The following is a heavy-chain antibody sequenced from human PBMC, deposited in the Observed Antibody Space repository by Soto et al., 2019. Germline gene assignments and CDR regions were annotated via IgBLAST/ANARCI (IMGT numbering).Heavy chain of an antibody. CDR2: VSDSGST. CDR3: ARESTRYAMDV. CDR1: GGSVGSIKYN. Sequence: QVHLQESGPGLVKPSETLSLTCTVSGGSVGSIKYNWNWIRQPPGKGLEWIGYVSDSGSTNYNPSLKSRVTISADTSKNQVSLNLSSVTAADTAIYFCARESTRYAMDVWGQGTTVTVSS. V-gene: IGHV4-61*01. D-gene: IGHD3-16*01. J-gene: IGHJ6*02.